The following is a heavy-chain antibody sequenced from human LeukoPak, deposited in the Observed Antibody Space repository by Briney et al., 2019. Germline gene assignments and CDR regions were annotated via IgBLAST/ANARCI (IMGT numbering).Heavy chain of an antibody. CDR3: AKRGYYYDSSGYYSRTYFDY. V-gene: IGHV3-74*01. CDR2: INSDGSST. CDR1: GFTFSSCW. Sequence: GGSLRLSCAASGFTFSSCWMHWVRQDPGKGLVWVARINSDGSSTSYADSVKGRFTISRDNSKNTLYLQMNSLRAEDTAVYYCAKRGYYYDSSGYYSRTYFDYWGQGTLVIVSS. J-gene: IGHJ4*02. D-gene: IGHD3-22*01.